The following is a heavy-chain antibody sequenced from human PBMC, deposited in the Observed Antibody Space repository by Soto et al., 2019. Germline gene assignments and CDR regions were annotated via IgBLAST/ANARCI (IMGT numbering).Heavy chain of an antibody. CDR2: ISWDGDIT. CDR3: AKGTSLILDS. J-gene: IGHJ4*02. V-gene: IGHV3-43*01. CDR1: GFTFDDYA. D-gene: IGHD2-2*01. Sequence: GSLRLSCAAFGFTFDDYAMHWVRQAPGKGLEWASLISWDGDITYYADSVKGRFTISRDNSKNSLYLQMVSLRTEDSAFYYCAKGTSLILDSWGQGTLVTVSS.